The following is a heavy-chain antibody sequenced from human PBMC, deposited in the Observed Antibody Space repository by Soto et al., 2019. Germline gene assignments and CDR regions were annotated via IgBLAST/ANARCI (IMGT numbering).Heavy chain of an antibody. J-gene: IGHJ3*02. CDR3: ARQAYCGGDCYPNDAFDI. Sequence: PGESLKISCKGSGYSFTSYWIGWVRQMPGKGLEWMGIIYPGDSDTRYSPSFQGQVTISADKSISTAYLQWSSLKASDTAMYYCARQAYCGGDCYPNDAFDIWGPGTMVTVSS. CDR1: GYSFTSYW. D-gene: IGHD2-21*02. V-gene: IGHV5-51*01. CDR2: IYPGDSDT.